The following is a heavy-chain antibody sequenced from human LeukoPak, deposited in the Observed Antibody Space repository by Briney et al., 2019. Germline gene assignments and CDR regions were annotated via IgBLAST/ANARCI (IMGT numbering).Heavy chain of an antibody. J-gene: IGHJ4*02. D-gene: IGHD2-2*01. Sequence: PGGSLRLSCAASGFTFSSYGMHWVRQAPGKGLEWVAFIRYDGSNKYYADSVKGRFTISRNNSKNTLYLQMNSLRAEDTAVYYCAKDRGCSSTSCYDYYFDYWGQGTLVTVSS. V-gene: IGHV3-30*02. CDR1: GFTFSSYG. CDR2: IRYDGSNK. CDR3: AKDRGCSSTSCYDYYFDY.